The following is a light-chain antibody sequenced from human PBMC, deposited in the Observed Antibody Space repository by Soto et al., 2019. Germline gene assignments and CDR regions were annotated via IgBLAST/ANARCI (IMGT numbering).Light chain of an antibody. V-gene: IGLV6-57*04. CDR1: SGDIAARY. CDR2: EDS. J-gene: IGLJ2*01. CDR3: QSDDGRDVV. Sequence: NFMLTQPHSVSESPGKTVTISCTRSSGDIAARYVPWYQQRPGSAPTTVIYEDSQRPSGVPDRFSGSIYRSSNSASLIISGLKTEDEADYYCQSDDGRDVVFGGGTKLTVL.